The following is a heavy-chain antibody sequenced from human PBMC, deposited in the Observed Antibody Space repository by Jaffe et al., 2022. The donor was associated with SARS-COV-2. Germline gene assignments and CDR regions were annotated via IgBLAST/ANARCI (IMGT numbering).Heavy chain of an antibody. CDR2: IKSKTDGGTT. D-gene: IGHD6-6*01. CDR1: GFTFSNAW. CDR3: TTDRRIAAAEYFQH. J-gene: IGHJ1*01. V-gene: IGHV3-15*01. Sequence: EVQLVESGGGLVKPGGSLRLSCAASGFTFSNAWMSWVRQAPGKGLEWVGRIKSKTDGGTTDYAAPVKGRFTISRDDSKNTLYLQMNSLKTEDTAVYYCTTDRRIAAAEYFQHWGQGTLVTVSS.